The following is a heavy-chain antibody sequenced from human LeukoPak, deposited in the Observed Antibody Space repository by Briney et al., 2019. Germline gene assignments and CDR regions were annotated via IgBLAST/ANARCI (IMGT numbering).Heavy chain of an antibody. CDR1: GGSISSSSYY. CDR2: IYYSGST. CDR3: ARESSGTPYYYYYMDV. J-gene: IGHJ6*03. Sequence: PSETLSLTCTVSGGSISSSSYYWGWIRQPPGKGLEWIGSIYYSGSTYYNPSLKSRVTISVDTSKNQFSLKLSSVTAADTAVYYCARESSGTPYYYYYMDVWGKGTTVTVSS. D-gene: IGHD1-26*01. V-gene: IGHV4-39*07.